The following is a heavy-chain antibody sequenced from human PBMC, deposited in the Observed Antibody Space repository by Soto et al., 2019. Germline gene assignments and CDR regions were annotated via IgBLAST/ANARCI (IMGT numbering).Heavy chain of an antibody. D-gene: IGHD6-6*01. CDR3: ARSRPVYSSSRGEFDY. CDR2: INPNSGGT. Sequence: ASVKVSCKASGYTFTGYYMHWVRQAPGQGLEWMGWINPNSGGTNYAQKFQGWVTMTRDTSISTAYMELSRLRSDDTAVYYCARSRPVYSSSRGEFDYWGQGTLVTVSS. CDR1: GYTFTGYY. V-gene: IGHV1-2*04. J-gene: IGHJ4*02.